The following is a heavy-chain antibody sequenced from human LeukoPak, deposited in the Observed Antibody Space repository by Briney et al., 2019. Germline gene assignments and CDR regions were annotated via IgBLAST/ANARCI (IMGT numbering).Heavy chain of an antibody. CDR3: AKDPTYCGGDCHNWFDP. J-gene: IGHJ5*02. Sequence: RAGGSLRLSCAASGFTFSSYGMSWVRQAPGKGLEWVSAISGSGGTTCYADSVKGRFTISRDNSKNTLYLQMNSLRAEDTAVYYCAKDPTYCGGDCHNWFDPWGQGTLVTVSS. V-gene: IGHV3-23*01. CDR1: GFTFSSYG. CDR2: ISGSGGTT. D-gene: IGHD2-21*02.